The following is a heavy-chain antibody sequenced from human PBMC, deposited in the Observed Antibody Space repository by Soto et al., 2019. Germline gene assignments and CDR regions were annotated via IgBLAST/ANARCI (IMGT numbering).Heavy chain of an antibody. V-gene: IGHV1-3*01. Sequence: QVQLVQSGAEVEKPGASVKVSCKTSGYTFTSYTMHWVRQAPGQRLEWTGWINAGNGNTKYSQNFQGRVTITRDTSASTAYMELTSLRSEDTAVYYCARESYYGSGSNFDYWGQGTLVTVSS. CDR3: ARESYYGSGSNFDY. D-gene: IGHD3-10*01. CDR2: INAGNGNT. J-gene: IGHJ4*02. CDR1: GYTFTSYT.